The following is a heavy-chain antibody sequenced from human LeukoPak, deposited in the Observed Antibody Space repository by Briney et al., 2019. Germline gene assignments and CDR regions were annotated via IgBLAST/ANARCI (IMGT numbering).Heavy chain of an antibody. CDR2: INPNSGDT. V-gene: IGHV1-2*02. J-gene: IGHJ5*02. D-gene: IGHD2-2*01. CDR3: ARGYCSSTSCSQAFDP. Sequence: ASVKVSCKASGYTFTDYYMHWVRQAPGQGLEWMGWINPNSGDTNYAQKFQGRVTMTRDTSISTAYMELSRLRSDDTAVYYCARGYCSSTSCSQAFDPWGQGTLVTVSS. CDR1: GYTFTDYY.